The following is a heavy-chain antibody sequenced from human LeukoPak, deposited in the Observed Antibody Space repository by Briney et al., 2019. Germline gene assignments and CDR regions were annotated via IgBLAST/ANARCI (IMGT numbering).Heavy chain of an antibody. CDR1: GFTFCDYA. CDR2: IRSKAYGGTT. V-gene: IGHV3-49*04. CDR3: TRDRGGAAGELFDY. J-gene: IGHJ4*02. D-gene: IGHD3-10*01. Sequence: GRSLRLSCTASGFTFCDYAMSWVRQAPGKGLEWVGFIRSKAYGGTTEYAASVKGRFTISRDDSKSIAYLQMTSLKTEDTAVYYCTRDRGGAAGELFDYWGQGTLVTVSS.